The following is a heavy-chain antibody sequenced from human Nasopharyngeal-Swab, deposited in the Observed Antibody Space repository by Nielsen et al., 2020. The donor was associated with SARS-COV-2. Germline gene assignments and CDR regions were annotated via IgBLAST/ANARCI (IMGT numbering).Heavy chain of an antibody. Sequence: GESLKISCAASGFTFSSYSMNWVRQAPGKGLEWVSYISSSSGTIYYADSVRGRFTISRDNAKKSLYLQMNSLRAEDTALYYCAGSGWEDYYFDYWGQGTLVTVSS. CDR1: GFTFSSYS. V-gene: IGHV3-48*04. CDR2: ISSSSGTI. CDR3: AGSGWEDYYFDY. J-gene: IGHJ4*02. D-gene: IGHD6-19*01.